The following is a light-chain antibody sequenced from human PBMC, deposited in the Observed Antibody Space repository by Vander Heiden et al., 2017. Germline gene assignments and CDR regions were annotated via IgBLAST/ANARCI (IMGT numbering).Light chain of an antibody. CDR1: QDVSSY. J-gene: IGKJ1*01. CDR3: LQLNSYPGT. Sequence: DTQLTQSPSFLSASVGDRVTITCRASQDVSSYFAWYQQKPGKVPKLLIYEVSTLQTGVPSRCSGAGSGTEFSLTISSLQPEDFATYYCLQLNSYPGTFGQGTKVEIK. V-gene: IGKV1-9*01. CDR2: EVS.